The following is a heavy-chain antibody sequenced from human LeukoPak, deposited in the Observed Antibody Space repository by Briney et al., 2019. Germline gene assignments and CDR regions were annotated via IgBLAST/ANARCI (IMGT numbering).Heavy chain of an antibody. CDR2: ISGSSSYI. D-gene: IGHD3-10*01. CDR1: GFAFSRYS. V-gene: IGHV3-21*01. Sequence: PGGSLRLSCAASGFAFSRYSMNWVRQAPGKGLEWVSSISGSSSYIYYADSVKGRLTISRDNAKNSLYLQMNSLRAEDTAVHYCAKDIGSYYDYWGQGILVTVSS. CDR3: AKDIGSYYDY. J-gene: IGHJ4*02.